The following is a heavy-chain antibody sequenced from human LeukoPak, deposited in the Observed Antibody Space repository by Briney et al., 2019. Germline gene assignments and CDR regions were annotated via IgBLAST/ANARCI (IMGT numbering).Heavy chain of an antibody. Sequence: GGSLRLSCAASRFTFSSYGMHWVRQAPGKGLEWVAYIQYDGSNEQYADSVRGRFTISRDNSKNTVYLQMNGLRADDTAIYYCAPQLWDPPGPWGQGTVVTVSS. CDR1: RFTFSSYG. CDR2: IQYDGSNE. V-gene: IGHV3-30*02. CDR3: APQLWDPPGP. J-gene: IGHJ5*02. D-gene: IGHD3-16*01.